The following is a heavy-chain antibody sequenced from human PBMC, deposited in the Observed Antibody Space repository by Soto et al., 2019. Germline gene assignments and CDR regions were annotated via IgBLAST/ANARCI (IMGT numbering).Heavy chain of an antibody. V-gene: IGHV3-23*01. J-gene: IGHJ4*02. CDR3: TKDQDRGGDNYPTFDY. CDR2: ISGSGDRT. D-gene: IGHD4-17*01. CDR1: GLTFSDYA. Sequence: EVQLLESGGGLVQPGGSLRLSCAASGLTFSDYAMSWVRQAPGQGLEWVSAISGSGDRTYYADSGKGRFTISRDNSKNTLHMQMNSLKGEDTAVYYCTKDQDRGGDNYPTFDYWGQGTLATVSS.